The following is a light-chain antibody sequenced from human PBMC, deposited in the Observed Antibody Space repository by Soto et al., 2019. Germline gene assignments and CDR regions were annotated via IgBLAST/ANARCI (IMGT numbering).Light chain of an antibody. Sequence: QSALTQPPSASGSPGQSVTISCTGTSSDVGAYNYVSWHQQHPGKAPKLIIYEVNNRPSGVPDRFSGSKSGNTASLTVSRLQAEGEADYYCTSYAANNNLVFGGGTKLTAL. V-gene: IGLV2-8*01. CDR3: TSYAANNNLV. J-gene: IGLJ3*02. CDR1: SSDVGAYNY. CDR2: EVN.